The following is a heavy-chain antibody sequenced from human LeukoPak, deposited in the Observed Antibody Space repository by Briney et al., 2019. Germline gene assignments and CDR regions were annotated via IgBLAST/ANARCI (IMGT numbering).Heavy chain of an antibody. CDR1: GDSVSSSIGA. CDR2: TYYRSKWYN. CDR3: ARTAGVAVAGSRQYFDY. J-gene: IGHJ4*02. D-gene: IGHD6-19*01. Sequence: SQTLSLTCAISGDSVSSSIGAWNWIRQSPSRGLEWLGRTYYRSKWYNDYAASVKSRITINPDTSRNQFSLQLNSVTPDDTAVYYCARTAGVAVAGSRQYFDYWGQGTLVTVSS. V-gene: IGHV6-1*01.